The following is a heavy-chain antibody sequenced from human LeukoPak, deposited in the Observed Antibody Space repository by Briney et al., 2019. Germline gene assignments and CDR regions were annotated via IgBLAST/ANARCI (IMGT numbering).Heavy chain of an antibody. V-gene: IGHV3-48*04. CDR1: GFTFSTYW. D-gene: IGHD2-15*01. CDR2: ISRSGSTK. Sequence: GGSLRLSCAASGFTFSTYWMTWVRQAPGKGLEWVSSISRSGSTKYYADSVKGRFTISRDNAKNSLFLQMNSLRAEDTAVYYCARVLRYCSGGNCYSGGLGYMDVWGKGTTVTISS. J-gene: IGHJ6*03. CDR3: ARVLRYCSGGNCYSGGLGYMDV.